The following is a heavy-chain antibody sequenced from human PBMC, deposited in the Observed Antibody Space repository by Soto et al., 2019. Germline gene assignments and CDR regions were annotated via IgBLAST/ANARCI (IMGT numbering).Heavy chain of an antibody. V-gene: IGHV1-69*13. Sequence: GASVKVSCKASGGTFSSYAISWVRQAPGQGLEWMGGIIPIFGTANYAQKFQGRVTITADEPTSTAYMELSSLRSEDTAVYYCAVYCSGGSCYPTRDAFDIWGQGTMVTVSS. CDR2: IIPIFGTA. D-gene: IGHD2-15*01. J-gene: IGHJ3*02. CDR1: GGTFSSYA. CDR3: AVYCSGGSCYPTRDAFDI.